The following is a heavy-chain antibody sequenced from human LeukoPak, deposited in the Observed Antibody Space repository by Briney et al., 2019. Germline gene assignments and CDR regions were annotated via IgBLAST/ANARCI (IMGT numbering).Heavy chain of an antibody. CDR2: FDPEDGET. CDR1: GYTLTELS. J-gene: IGHJ6*02. Sequence: GATVKVTCKVSGYTLTELSIHWVRQAPGTGLEWMGGFDPEDGETISAQKFQGRVTMTEDTSTDTAYMELSSLRSEDTAVYYCATAYYASGGYYYYGMDVWGQGTTVTVSS. V-gene: IGHV1-24*01. D-gene: IGHD3-10*01. CDR3: ATAYYASGGYYYYGMDV.